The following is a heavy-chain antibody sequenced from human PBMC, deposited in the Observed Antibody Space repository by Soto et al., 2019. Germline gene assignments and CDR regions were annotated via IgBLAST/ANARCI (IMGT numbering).Heavy chain of an antibody. V-gene: IGHV3-23*01. D-gene: IGHD3-16*01. CDR1: GFTFSNYA. Sequence: GGSLRLSCAASGFTFSNYAMSWVRQAPGKGLEWVSGISGSGGSTYYADSVKGRFTISRDNSKNTLYLQMSSLRAEDTAVYYCAKTTSLLLITGYYFDYWGQGTLLTVSS. J-gene: IGHJ4*02. CDR2: ISGSGGST. CDR3: AKTTSLLLITGYYFDY.